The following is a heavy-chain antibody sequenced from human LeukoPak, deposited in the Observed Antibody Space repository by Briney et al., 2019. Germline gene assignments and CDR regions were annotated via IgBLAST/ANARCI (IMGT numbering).Heavy chain of an antibody. CDR3: ARALYYYGSGSWGCFDY. V-gene: IGHV1-69*05. CDR1: GGTFSSYA. CDR2: IVPIFGTA. J-gene: IGHJ4*02. Sequence: GASVKVSCKASGGTFSSYAISWVRQAPGQGLEWMGGIVPIFGTANYAQKFQGRVTITTDESTSTAYMELSSLRSEDTAVYYCARALYYYGSGSWGCFDYWGQGTLVTVSS. D-gene: IGHD3-10*01.